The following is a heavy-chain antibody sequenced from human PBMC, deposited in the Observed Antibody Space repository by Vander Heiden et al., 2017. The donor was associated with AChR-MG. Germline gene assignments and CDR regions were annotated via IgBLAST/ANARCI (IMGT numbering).Heavy chain of an antibody. V-gene: IGHV3-49*02. CDR2: SSSKTYGVTS. Sequence: EVQLVASGGDLVQPGRPLRLPCSASGLPFGHYPLNWVRPAPGRGLEWVGFSSSKTYGVTSKYAASVKGRFTASRDDSKNIAYLQMNSLKTEDTAIYYCTRANTGLGAKYYLDYWGQGILVTVSS. CDR1: GLPFGHYP. J-gene: IGHJ4*02. CDR3: TRANTGLGAKYYLDY. D-gene: IGHD1-26*01.